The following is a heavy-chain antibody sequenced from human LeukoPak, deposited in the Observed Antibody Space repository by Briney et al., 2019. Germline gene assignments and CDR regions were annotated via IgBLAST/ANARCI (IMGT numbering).Heavy chain of an antibody. J-gene: IGHJ4*02. CDR2: IHYSGSA. D-gene: IGHD2-2*01. Sequence: SETLSLTCTVSGGSINTYYGTWIRQTPGKGLERIGHIHYSGSANYNPSLKNRVTISIDTSKKQFSLKVRSVTAADTALYYCARGVVPAPSHLPLLEYWGQGALVTVSS. CDR1: GGSINTYY. V-gene: IGHV4-59*01. CDR3: ARGVVPAPSHLPLLEY.